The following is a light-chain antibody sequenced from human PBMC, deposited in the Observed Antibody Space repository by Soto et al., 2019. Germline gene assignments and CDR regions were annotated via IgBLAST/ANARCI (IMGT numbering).Light chain of an antibody. Sequence: EIVLTQSPGTLSLSPGERATLSCRASQTVSSSFLAWYQQTPGQAPRLLIYAASNRATGIPARFSGSGSGTDFTLTIANLEPEDFAVYYCQQRSSWPPITFGQGTRLEI. V-gene: IGKV3D-20*02. CDR2: AAS. J-gene: IGKJ5*01. CDR1: QTVSSSF. CDR3: QQRSSWPPIT.